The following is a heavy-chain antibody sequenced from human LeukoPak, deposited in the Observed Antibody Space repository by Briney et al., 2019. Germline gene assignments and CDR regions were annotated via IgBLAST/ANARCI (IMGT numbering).Heavy chain of an antibody. CDR3: ARPYYYDSRIDP. Sequence: SETLSLTCAVSGGSLISTTYYWGWIRQPPGKGLEWIGSIYYSGSTYYNPSLKSRVTMSADTSKNQLSLKLSSVTAADTAVYYCARPYYYDSRIDPWGQGILVTVSS. V-gene: IGHV4-39*07. J-gene: IGHJ5*02. D-gene: IGHD3-22*01. CDR1: GGSLISTTYY. CDR2: IYYSGST.